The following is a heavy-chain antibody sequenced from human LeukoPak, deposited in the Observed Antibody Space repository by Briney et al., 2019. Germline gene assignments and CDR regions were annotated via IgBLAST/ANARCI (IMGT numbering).Heavy chain of an antibody. Sequence: SVKVSCKASVYTFTSYGISWVGQAPGHGLEWMGGIIPIFGTANYPQKVQGRVTITPDESTSTAYMELSSLRSEDTAVYYCARIVFRVHYYYYMDVWGKGTTVTVSS. CDR1: VYTFTSYG. CDR2: IIPIFGTA. D-gene: IGHD3-22*01. CDR3: ARIVFRVHYYYYMDV. J-gene: IGHJ6*03. V-gene: IGHV1-69*13.